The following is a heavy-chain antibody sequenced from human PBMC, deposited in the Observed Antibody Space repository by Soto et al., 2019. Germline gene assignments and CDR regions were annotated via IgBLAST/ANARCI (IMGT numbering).Heavy chain of an antibody. CDR1: GYTFTSYG. J-gene: IGHJ5*02. D-gene: IGHD1-26*01. V-gene: IGHV1-18*01. CDR2: ISAYNGNT. CDR3: ARASGSSYWFDP. Sequence: QVQLVQSGAEVKKPGASVKVSCKASGYTFTSYGISWVRQAPGQGLEWMGWISAYNGNTNYAQKLQGRVTMTTDTSTSPAYMERRSLRSDDTAVYYSARASGSSYWFDPGGQGTLVTVSS.